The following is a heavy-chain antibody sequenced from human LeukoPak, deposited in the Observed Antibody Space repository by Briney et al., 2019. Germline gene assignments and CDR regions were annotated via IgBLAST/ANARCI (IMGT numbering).Heavy chain of an antibody. V-gene: IGHV4-39*01. Sequence: SETLSLTCTVSGGSISSSSYYWAWIRQPPGKGLEWIGSIYYSGSTYYNPSLKSRVTISVDTSKNQFSLKLSSVTAADTAVYYCARHPQYYYYYMDVWGKGTTVTISS. J-gene: IGHJ6*03. CDR1: GGSISSSSYY. CDR2: IYYSGST. CDR3: ARHPQYYYYYMDV.